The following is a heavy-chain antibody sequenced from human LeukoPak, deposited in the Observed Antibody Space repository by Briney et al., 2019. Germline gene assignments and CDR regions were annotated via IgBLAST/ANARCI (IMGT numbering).Heavy chain of an antibody. J-gene: IGHJ4*02. V-gene: IGHV3-23*01. CDR3: AKGGAAAGIDYFDY. CDR2: ISGSGGST. Sequence: GGSLRLSCAASGLTFSNYAMDWVRQAPGKGLEWVSAISGSGGSTYYADSVKGRFTISRDNSKNTLYLQMNSLRAEDTAVYYCAKGGAAAGIDYFDYWGQGTLVTVSS. D-gene: IGHD6-13*01. CDR1: GLTFSNYA.